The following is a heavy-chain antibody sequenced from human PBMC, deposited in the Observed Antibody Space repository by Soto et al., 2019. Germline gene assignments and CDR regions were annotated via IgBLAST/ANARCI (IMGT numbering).Heavy chain of an antibody. D-gene: IGHD3-16*01. CDR2: IRRNAYGGTT. CDR3: TRASSLDFDF. J-gene: IGHJ4*02. V-gene: IGHV3-49*04. CDR1: GFTFGDYA. Sequence: LRLSCTTSGFTFGDYALSWVRQAPGKGLEWVGFIRRNAYGGTTDYAASVKGRFTISRDDSKSIAYLQTNSLRTEDTALYYCTRASSLDFDFWGQGTLVTVSS.